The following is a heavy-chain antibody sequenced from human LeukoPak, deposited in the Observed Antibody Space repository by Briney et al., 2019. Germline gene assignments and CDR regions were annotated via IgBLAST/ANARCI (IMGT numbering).Heavy chain of an antibody. CDR1: GFTFSSYE. Sequence: GGSLRLSCAASGFTFSSYEMNWVRQAPGKGLEWVSYISGSGRTIYYANSVKGRFTISRDNAKNSLYLQMNSLRAEDTAVYYCAKDGTEGSWYFDYWGQGTLVTVSS. D-gene: IGHD1/OR15-1a*01. CDR3: AKDGTEGSWYFDY. CDR2: ISGSGRTI. V-gene: IGHV3-48*03. J-gene: IGHJ4*02.